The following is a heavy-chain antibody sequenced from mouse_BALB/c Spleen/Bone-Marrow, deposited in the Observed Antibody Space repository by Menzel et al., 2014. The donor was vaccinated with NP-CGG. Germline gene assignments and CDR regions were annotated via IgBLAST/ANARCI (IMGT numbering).Heavy chain of an antibody. CDR3: TRRLTGSYAMDY. Sequence: PSDSYTNYNQKFKDKATLTVDKSSSTAYMQLSSPTSEDSAVYYCTRRLTGSYAMDYWGQGTSVTVSS. D-gene: IGHD4-1*01. J-gene: IGHJ4*01. V-gene: IGHV1-69*02. CDR2: PSDSYT.